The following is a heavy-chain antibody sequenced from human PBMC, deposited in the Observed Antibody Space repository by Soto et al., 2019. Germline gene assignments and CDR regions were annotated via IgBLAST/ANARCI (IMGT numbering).Heavy chain of an antibody. V-gene: IGHV1-69*12. J-gene: IGHJ6*02. CDR3: ARVVLWFGSGSGMDV. Sequence: QVQLVQSGAEVKKPGSSVKVSCKASGGTFSSYAISWVRQAPGQGLEWMGGIIPIFGTANYAQKFQGRVMMTADESTSTAYMELCSLGSEDTAVYYCARVVLWFGSGSGMDVWGQGTTVTVSS. CDR1: GGTFSSYA. D-gene: IGHD3-10*01. CDR2: IIPIFGTA.